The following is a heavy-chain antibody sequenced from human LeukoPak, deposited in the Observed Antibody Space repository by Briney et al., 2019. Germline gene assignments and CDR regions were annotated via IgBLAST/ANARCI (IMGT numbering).Heavy chain of an antibody. J-gene: IGHJ5*02. Sequence: PSETQSLTCTVSGGSISTYYWSWIRQPPGKGLEWIGCIYYSGSTNSNPSLKSRVTISVDTSKNQFSLKLNSVTAADTAVSYCARDGTMVRGGGGFDPWGQGTLVTVSS. CDR1: GGSISTYY. CDR3: ARDGTMVRGGGGFDP. D-gene: IGHD3-10*01. CDR2: IYYSGST. V-gene: IGHV4-59*01.